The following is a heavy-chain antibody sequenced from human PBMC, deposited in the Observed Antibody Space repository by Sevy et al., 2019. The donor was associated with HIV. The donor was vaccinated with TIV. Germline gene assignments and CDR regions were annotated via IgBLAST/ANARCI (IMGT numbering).Heavy chain of an antibody. J-gene: IGHJ4*02. CDR3: AREPYFFDKSGYYWDY. CDR2: VYHTGST. D-gene: IGHD3-22*01. CDR1: GVSVSSDTYY. V-gene: IGHV4-61*01. Sequence: SETLSLTCAVSGVSVSSDTYYWSWIRQPPGKGLEWIGYVYHTGSTNYSPSFKSRVTISVDTSKNPFSLSLFSVAAADTAVYYCAREPYFFDKSGYYWDYWGQGALVTVSS.